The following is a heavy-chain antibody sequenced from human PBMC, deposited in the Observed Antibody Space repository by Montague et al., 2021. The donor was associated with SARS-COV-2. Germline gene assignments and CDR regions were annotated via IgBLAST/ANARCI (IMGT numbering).Heavy chain of an antibody. D-gene: IGHD6-6*01. V-gene: IGHV4-34*01. J-gene: IGHJ6*03. CDR3: AGGVRQLGVRYYYYYIDV. CDR1: GGSFSGSY. Sequence: SETLSLTCAVYGGSFSGSYWCWVRKPQRKGLEWIGEINHSGSANYNPSLKSRVPLSMDTSTNQFSLKLSSVTAAATAVYYCAGGVRQLGVRYYYYYIDVWGKGTTVTVSS. CDR2: INHSGSA.